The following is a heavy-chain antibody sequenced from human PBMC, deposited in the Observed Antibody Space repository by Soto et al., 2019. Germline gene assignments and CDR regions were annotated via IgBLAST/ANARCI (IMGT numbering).Heavy chain of an antibody. CDR2: IYYSGST. CDR3: ARADSSWYGGYYFDY. J-gene: IGHJ4*02. D-gene: IGHD6-13*01. CDR1: GGSISSGGYY. V-gene: IGHV4-31*03. Sequence: SETLSLTCTVSGGSISSGGYYWSWIRQHPGKGLEWIGYIYYSGSTYYNPSLKSRVTISVDTSKNQFSLKLSSVTAADTAVYYCARADSSWYGGYYFDYWGQGTLVTVSS.